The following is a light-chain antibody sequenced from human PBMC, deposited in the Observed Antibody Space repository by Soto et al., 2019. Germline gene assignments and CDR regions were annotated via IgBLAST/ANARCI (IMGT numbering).Light chain of an antibody. V-gene: IGKV1-5*03. CDR3: QHYNSSSEA. CDR2: KAS. J-gene: IGKJ1*01. CDR1: QTISSW. Sequence: DIQITQSPSTLSGSVGDRVTITCRASQTISSWLAWYQQKQGKPPKLLIYKASTLKSGVPSRFRGSRSGTEFTLTFSRLQPDDFETYYCQHYNSSSEAFGQGTKVDIK.